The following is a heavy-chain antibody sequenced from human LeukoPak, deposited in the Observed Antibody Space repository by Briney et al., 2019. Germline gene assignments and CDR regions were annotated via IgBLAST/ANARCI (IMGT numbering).Heavy chain of an antibody. V-gene: IGHV3-30*18. CDR2: ISYDGSNQ. D-gene: IGHD3-10*01. CDR1: GFTFSSYG. CDR3: AKDPGYYYGSGSYDY. J-gene: IGHJ4*02. Sequence: GRSLRLSCAASGFTFSSYGMHWVRQAPGKGLEWVAVISYDGSNQYYADSVKGRFTISRDNSKNTLCLQMNSLRAEDTAVYYCAKDPGYYYGSGSYDYWGQGTLVTVSS.